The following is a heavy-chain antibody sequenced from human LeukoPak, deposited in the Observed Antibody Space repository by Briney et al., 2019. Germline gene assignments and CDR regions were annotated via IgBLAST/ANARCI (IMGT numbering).Heavy chain of an antibody. V-gene: IGHV3-74*01. Sequence: GGSLRLSCAASGFTFSSYWMHWVRQVPGKGLVWVSRINSEGSSTSYADSVKGRFTISRDNAKNTLYLQMNSLRVEDSAVYYCARGFYFSMTELYYLDLWGRGTLVTVSP. D-gene: IGHD2-15*01. J-gene: IGHJ2*01. CDR1: GFTFSSYW. CDR3: ARGFYFSMTELYYLDL. CDR2: INSEGSST.